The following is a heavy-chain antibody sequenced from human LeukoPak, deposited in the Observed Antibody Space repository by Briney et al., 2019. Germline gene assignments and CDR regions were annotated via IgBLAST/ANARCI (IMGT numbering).Heavy chain of an antibody. CDR3: ATYKDAFDI. D-gene: IGHD1-1*01. V-gene: IGHV4-59*08. CDR1: GEYISNFY. CDR2: IYYTGST. J-gene: IGHJ3*02. Sequence: TSETLSLTCTVSGEYISNFYWSWIRQPPGRGLEWIAYIYYTGSTNYNPSLRSRVTISLDTSRNQFSLKLSSVTAADTAVYYCATYKDAFDIWGQGTMVTVSS.